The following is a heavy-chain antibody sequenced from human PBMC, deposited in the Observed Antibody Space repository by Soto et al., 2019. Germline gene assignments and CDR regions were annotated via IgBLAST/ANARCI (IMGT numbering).Heavy chain of an antibody. J-gene: IGHJ6*02. CDR2: IYYSGST. CDR1: GGSISSYY. CDR3: ARQGVDCSSTSCYSYYYYYYGMDV. V-gene: IGHV4-59*08. D-gene: IGHD2-2*01. Sequence: SETLSLTXTVSGGSISSYYWSWIRKPPGKGLEWIGYIYYSGSTNYNPSLKSRVTISVDTSKNQFSLKLSSVTAADTAVYYCARQGVDCSSTSCYSYYYYYYGMDVWGQGTTVTVS.